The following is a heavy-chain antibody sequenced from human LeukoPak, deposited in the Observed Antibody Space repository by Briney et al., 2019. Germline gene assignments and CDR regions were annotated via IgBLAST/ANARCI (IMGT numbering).Heavy chain of an antibody. V-gene: IGHV3-11*01. Sequence: GGSLRLSCAASGFTFSDYYMSWIRQAPGKGLEWVSDISSSGRTIYYADSVKGRFTISRDNAKNSLYLQMNSLRAEDTAVYYCARGLYSYGLLGFDPWGQGTLVTVSS. CDR2: ISSSGRTI. D-gene: IGHD5-18*01. CDR1: GFTFSDYY. CDR3: ARGLYSYGLLGFDP. J-gene: IGHJ5*02.